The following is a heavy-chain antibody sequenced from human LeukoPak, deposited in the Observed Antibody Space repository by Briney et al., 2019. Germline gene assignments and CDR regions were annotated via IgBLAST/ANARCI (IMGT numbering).Heavy chain of an antibody. CDR1: RFTFSNYA. CDR2: ISGSGGST. D-gene: IGHD3-22*01. CDR3: AKSAYYDSSGFYREYYFDY. Sequence: GGSLRLSCAASRFTFSNYAMSWVRQAPGKGLEWVSTISGSGGSTYYADSVKGRITISRDNSKNTLHLQMNSLRAEDTAVYYCAKSAYYDSSGFYREYYFDYWGQGTLVTVSS. J-gene: IGHJ4*02. V-gene: IGHV3-23*01.